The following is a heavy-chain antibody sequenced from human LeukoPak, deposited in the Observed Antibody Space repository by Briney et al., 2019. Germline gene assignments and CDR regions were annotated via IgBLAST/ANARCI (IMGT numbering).Heavy chain of an antibody. CDR2: IYYSGNT. J-gene: IGHJ5*02. Sequence: SETLSLTCTVSGGSITSYYWSWIRQPPGKGLEWIGYIYYSGNTNYNPSLKSRVTISVDTSKNQFSLKLSSVTAADTAVYYCARRHYFTWGVLVSYNWFDPWGQGTLVTVSS. D-gene: IGHD3-16*01. CDR3: ARRHYFTWGVLVSYNWFDP. V-gene: IGHV4-59*08. CDR1: GGSITSYY.